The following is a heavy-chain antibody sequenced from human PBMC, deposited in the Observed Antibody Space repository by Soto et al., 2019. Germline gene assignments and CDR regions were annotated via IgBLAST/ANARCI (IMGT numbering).Heavy chain of an antibody. J-gene: IGHJ4*02. CDR1: GFTFDDYA. V-gene: IGHV3-9*01. D-gene: IGHD5-18*01. CDR2: ISWNSGSI. CDR3: AKSGEIQLRGYFDY. Sequence: PGGSLRLSCAASGFTFDDYAMHWLRQAPGKGLEWVSGISWNSGSIGYADSVKGRFTISRDNAKNSLYLQMNSLRAEDTALYYCAKSGEIQLRGYFDYWGQGT.